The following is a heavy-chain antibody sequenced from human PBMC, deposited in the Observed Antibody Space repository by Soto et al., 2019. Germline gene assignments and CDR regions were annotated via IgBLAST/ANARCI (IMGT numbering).Heavy chain of an antibody. CDR3: TRTFPGSSRRRWYYFDY. Sequence: EVQLVESGGGLVKPGRSLRLSCTASGFTFGDYAMSWFRQAPGKGLEWVGFIRSKAYGGTTEYAASVKGRFTISRDDSNSIAYLQMNSLKTEDTAVYYCTRTFPGSSRRRWYYFDYWGQGTLVTVSS. J-gene: IGHJ4*02. CDR1: GFTFGDYA. D-gene: IGHD6-6*01. CDR2: IRSKAYGGTT. V-gene: IGHV3-49*05.